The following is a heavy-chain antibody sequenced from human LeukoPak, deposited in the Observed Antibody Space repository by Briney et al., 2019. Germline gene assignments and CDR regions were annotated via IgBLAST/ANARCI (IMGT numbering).Heavy chain of an antibody. Sequence: GGSLRHSCAASGYTFTTYWIHWVRQAPGKGLVWVSLINSDGSNTGYADSVKGRFTISRDNAKNMVYLQMNSLRAEDTAVYYCIRDSSSSFDYWGQGTPVTVSS. D-gene: IGHD6-13*01. V-gene: IGHV3-74*01. CDR2: INSDGSNT. J-gene: IGHJ4*02. CDR1: GYTFTTYW. CDR3: IRDSSSSFDY.